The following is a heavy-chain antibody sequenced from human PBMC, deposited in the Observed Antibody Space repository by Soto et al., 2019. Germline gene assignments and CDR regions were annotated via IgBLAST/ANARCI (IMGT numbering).Heavy chain of an antibody. J-gene: IGHJ6*02. V-gene: IGHV1-69*08. CDR1: GDTFSSYA. Sequence: QVQLVQSGAELKKTGSSXKVSCRASGDTFSSYAVNWVRQAPGRGLEWMGRIITVLGTTDYAQNFKGRLTITAEKSTKTVYMELSSLRSEDTAVYYCARRRYCGYDCYHKHYYGMDVWGQGTTVTVAS. D-gene: IGHD2-21*01. CDR2: IITVLGTT. CDR3: ARRRYCGYDCYHKHYYGMDV.